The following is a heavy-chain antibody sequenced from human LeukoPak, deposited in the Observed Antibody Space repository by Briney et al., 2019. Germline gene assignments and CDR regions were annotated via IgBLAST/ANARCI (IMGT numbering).Heavy chain of an antibody. D-gene: IGHD2-2*01. CDR1: GFTFGDYA. CDR2: IRSKAYGGTT. V-gene: IGHV3-49*04. Sequence: GGSLRLSCTVSGFTFGDYAMSWVRQAPGKGLEWVGFIRSKAYGGTTEYAASVKGRFTISRDDSKSIAYLQMNSLETEDTAVYYCTRDMGYCSSTSCYAGDYWGQGTLVTVSS. J-gene: IGHJ4*02. CDR3: TRDMGYCSSTSCYAGDY.